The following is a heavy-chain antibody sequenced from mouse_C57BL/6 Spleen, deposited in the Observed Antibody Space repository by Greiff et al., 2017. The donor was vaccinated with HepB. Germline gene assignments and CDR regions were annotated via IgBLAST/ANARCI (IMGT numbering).Heavy chain of an antibody. CDR2: IYPSDSET. V-gene: IGHV1-61*01. J-gene: IGHJ3*01. CDR1: GYTFTSYW. D-gene: IGHD1-1*01. Sequence: QVQLQQPGAELVRPGSSVKLSCKASGYTFTSYWMDWVKQRPGQGLEWIGNIYPSDSETHYNQKFKDKATLTVDKSSSTAYMQLSSLTSEDSAVYSCARWYYGSSYPWFAYWGQGTLVTVSA. CDR3: ARWYYGSSYPWFAY.